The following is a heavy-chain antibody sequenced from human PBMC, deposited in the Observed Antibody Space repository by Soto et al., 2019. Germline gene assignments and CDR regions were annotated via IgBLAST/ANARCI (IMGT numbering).Heavy chain of an antibody. V-gene: IGHV3-33*01. D-gene: IGHD2-15*01. CDR2: IWYDGSNK. CDR1: GFTFSSYG. Sequence: GGSLRLSCAASGFTFSSYGMHWVRQAPGKGLEWVAVIWYDGSNKYYADSGKGRFTISRDNSKNTLYLQMNSLRAEDTAVYYCARDPNRSHYIYYWFDPWGQGTLVTVSS. CDR3: ARDPNRSHYIYYWFDP. J-gene: IGHJ5*02.